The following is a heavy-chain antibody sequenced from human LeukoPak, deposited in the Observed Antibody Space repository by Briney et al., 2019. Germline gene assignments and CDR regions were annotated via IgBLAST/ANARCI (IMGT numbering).Heavy chain of an antibody. J-gene: IGHJ4*02. CDR3: AKEGYSSSEMFDY. CDR1: GFTFSSYG. V-gene: IGHV3-30*18. CDR2: ISYDGSNK. D-gene: IGHD6-13*01. Sequence: GSLRLSCAASGFTFSSYGMHWVRQAPGKGLEWVAVISYDGSNKYYADSVKGRFTISRDNSKNTLYLQMNSLRAEDTAVYYCAKEGYSSSEMFDYWGQGTLVTVSS.